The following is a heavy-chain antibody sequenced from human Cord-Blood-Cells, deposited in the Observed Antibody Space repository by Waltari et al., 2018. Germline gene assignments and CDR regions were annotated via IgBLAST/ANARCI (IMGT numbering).Heavy chain of an antibody. D-gene: IGHD5-12*01. Sequence: YAMHWVRQAPGKGLEWVAVISYDGSNKYYADSVKGRFTISRDNSKNTLYLQMNSLRAEDTAVYYCARDVATLHLHLFYYYGMDVWGQGTTVTVSS. CDR2: ISYDGSNK. V-gene: IGHV3-30-3*01. CDR3: ARDVATLHLHLFYYYGMDV. CDR1: YA. J-gene: IGHJ6*02.